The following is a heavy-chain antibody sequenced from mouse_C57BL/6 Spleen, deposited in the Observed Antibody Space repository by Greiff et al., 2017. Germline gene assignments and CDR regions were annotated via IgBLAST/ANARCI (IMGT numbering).Heavy chain of an antibody. J-gene: IGHJ3*01. Sequence: EVMLVESGGGLVKPGGSLKLSCAASGFPFSSYAMSWVRQTPEKRLVWVATISDGGRYTYYPANVKGRFPISRDNAKNNLYLQMSHLKSEETAMYYCARRDYGSSYGSWFAYWGQGTLVTVSA. V-gene: IGHV5-4*03. CDR3: ARRDYGSSYGSWFAY. CDR2: ISDGGRYT. D-gene: IGHD1-1*01. CDR1: GFPFSSYA.